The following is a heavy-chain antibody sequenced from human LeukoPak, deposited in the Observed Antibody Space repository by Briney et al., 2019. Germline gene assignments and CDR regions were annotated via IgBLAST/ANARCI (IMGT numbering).Heavy chain of an antibody. J-gene: IGHJ3*02. D-gene: IGHD2/OR15-2a*01. V-gene: IGHV3-23*01. Sequence: TGGSLRLSCAASGFTFSSYAMSWVRQAPGKGLEWVSAISGSGGKTYYADSVEGRFTLSRDNSKNTLYLQMNSLRADDAAVYYCSSDQFFLGAFDIWGQGTMVTVSS. CDR2: ISGSGGKT. CDR1: GFTFSSYA. CDR3: SSDQFFLGAFDI.